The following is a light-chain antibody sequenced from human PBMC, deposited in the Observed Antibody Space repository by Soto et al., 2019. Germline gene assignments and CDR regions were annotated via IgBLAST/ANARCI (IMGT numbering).Light chain of an antibody. J-gene: IGLJ2*01. CDR2: YEI. CDR1: NIGSKS. Sequence: SYELTQPPSVSVAPGKPAKITCGGNNIGSKSVHWYQQKLGQAPVLVIYYEIDRPSGIPERFSGSNFGNTATLTISRVEAGDEADYYCHVWDSDSDHPVFGGGTKVTVL. CDR3: HVWDSDSDHPV. V-gene: IGLV3-21*04.